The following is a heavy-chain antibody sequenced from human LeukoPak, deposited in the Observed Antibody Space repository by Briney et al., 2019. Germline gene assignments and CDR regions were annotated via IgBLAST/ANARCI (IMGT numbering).Heavy chain of an antibody. J-gene: IGHJ5*02. CDR3: GKVGYDFWSAYQIDL. V-gene: IGHV3-23*01. D-gene: IGHD3-3*01. CDR1: GVTFSNDA. CDR2: ISGSDRSP. Sequence: GSLRLSCAASGVTFSNDAMTWGRQAPGKGREWVSAISGSDRSPYYSDSVTGRFTISRDNSQTTLYLQLPGLRADDTAVYYCGKVGYDFWSAYQIDLWGQGTAVTVSS.